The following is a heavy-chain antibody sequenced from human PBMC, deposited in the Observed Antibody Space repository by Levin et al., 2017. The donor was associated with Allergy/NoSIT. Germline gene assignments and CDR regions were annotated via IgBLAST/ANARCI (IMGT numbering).Heavy chain of an antibody. J-gene: IGHJ4*02. CDR1: GFTFSSFE. D-gene: IGHD6-13*01. V-gene: IGHV3-48*03. Sequence: AGGSLRLSCAASGFTFSSFEMNWVRQAPGKGLEWVSYISSSGSTIYYADSVKGRFTISRDNAQNSLFLQMNSLRAEDTAVYYCARGRSRSLDYWGQGTLVTVSS. CDR3: ARGRSRSLDY. CDR2: ISSSGSTI.